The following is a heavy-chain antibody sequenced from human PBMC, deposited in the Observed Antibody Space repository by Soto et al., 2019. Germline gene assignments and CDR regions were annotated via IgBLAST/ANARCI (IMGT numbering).Heavy chain of an antibody. CDR3: ARGAESSSMYGLNFDY. D-gene: IGHD2-2*01. CDR2: IKYDGSET. V-gene: IGHV3-7*05. J-gene: IGHJ4*02. Sequence: GGSLRLSCEASGFTFSSYWMNWVRQVPGKGLEWVASIKYDGSETFYVDSVKGRCTIFRDDTKKSLHLQMNSLRAEDTAVYYCARGAESSSMYGLNFDYWCQGALVTVSS. CDR1: GFTFSSYW.